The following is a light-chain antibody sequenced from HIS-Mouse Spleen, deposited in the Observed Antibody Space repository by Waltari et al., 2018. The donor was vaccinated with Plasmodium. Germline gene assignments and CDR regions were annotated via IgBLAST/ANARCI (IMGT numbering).Light chain of an antibody. CDR2: EDS. V-gene: IGLV3-10*01. J-gene: IGLJ3*02. CDR3: YSTDSSGNHRV. Sequence: SYELTQPPSVSVSPGQTARITCSGDALPKKYAYWYPQKSGQAPVLVIYEDSKRPSGIRERCSGSSSGTMATLTISGAQVEDEADYYCYSTDSSGNHRVFGGGTKLTVL. CDR1: ALPKKY.